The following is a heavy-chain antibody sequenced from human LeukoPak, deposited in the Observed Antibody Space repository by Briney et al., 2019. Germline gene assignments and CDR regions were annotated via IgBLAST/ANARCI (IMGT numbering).Heavy chain of an antibody. CDR3: AKGCYGRTYYFDY. J-gene: IGHJ4*02. CDR1: GFTFSSYA. CDR2: ISGSGGRT. Sequence: GGSLRLSCADSGFTFSSYAMCWVRQGPGKGLEWVSAISGSGGRTYYADSAKGGFTISRDNSKNTLYLQMNSLRAEDTAVYYCAKGCYGRTYYFDYWGQGTLVSVSS. D-gene: IGHD2-2*01. V-gene: IGHV3-23*01.